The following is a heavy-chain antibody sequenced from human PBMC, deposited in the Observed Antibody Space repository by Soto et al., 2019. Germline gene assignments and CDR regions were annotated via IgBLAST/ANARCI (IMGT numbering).Heavy chain of an antibody. CDR2: IYRTGST. J-gene: IGHJ4*02. Sequence: SSETLSLTCAVSGGSFTSNNWWTWVRQPPGQGLEWIGEIYRTGSTNYTLSLKSRVTISLDKSENQFSLKVTSLTAADTAVYYCASRDPGTSVDYWGQGTLVTVSS. CDR3: ASRDPGTSVDY. V-gene: IGHV4-4*02. D-gene: IGHD1-7*01. CDR1: GGSFTSNNW.